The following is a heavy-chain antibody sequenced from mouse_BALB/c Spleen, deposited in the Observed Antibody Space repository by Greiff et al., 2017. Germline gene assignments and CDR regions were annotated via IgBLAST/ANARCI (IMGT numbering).Heavy chain of an antibody. D-gene: IGHD2-4*01. Sequence: EVHLVESGGGLVKPGGSLKLSCAASGFAFSSYDMSWVRQTPEKRLEWVAYISSGGGSTYYPDTVKGRFTISRDNAKNTLYLQMSSLKSEDTAMYYCARQYDYDVETYFDYWGQGTTLTVSS. CDR1: GFAFSSYD. V-gene: IGHV5-12-1*01. J-gene: IGHJ2*01. CDR3: ARQYDYDVETYFDY. CDR2: ISSGGGST.